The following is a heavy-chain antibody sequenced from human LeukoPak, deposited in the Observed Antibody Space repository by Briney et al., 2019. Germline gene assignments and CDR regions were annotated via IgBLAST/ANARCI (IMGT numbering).Heavy chain of an antibody. CDR3: AREYYYDSSGYSPSDAFDI. J-gene: IGHJ3*02. D-gene: IGHD3-22*01. V-gene: IGHV1-2*02. Sequence: ASVKVSCKASGYTFTGYYMHWGRHGHGQGLEWMGWINPNSGGTNYAQKLQGRVTMTRNTSISTAYMELSRLRSDDTAVYYCAREYYYDSSGYSPSDAFDIWGQGTMVTVSS. CDR2: INPNSGGT. CDR1: GYTFTGYY.